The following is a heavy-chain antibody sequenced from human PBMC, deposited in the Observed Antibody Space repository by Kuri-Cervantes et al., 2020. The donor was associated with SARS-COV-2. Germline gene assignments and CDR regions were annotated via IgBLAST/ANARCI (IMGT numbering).Heavy chain of an antibody. Sequence: GSLRLSCAVSGYSISSGYYWGWIRQPPGKGLEWIGYIYYSGSTNYNPSLKSRVTISVDTSKNQFSLKLSSVTAADTAVYYCAKRWVTWELQEFFDFWGQGAQVTVSS. CDR1: GYSISSGYY. CDR2: IYYSGST. D-gene: IGHD1-26*01. J-gene: IGHJ4*02. CDR3: AKRWVTWELQEFFDF. V-gene: IGHV4-61*01.